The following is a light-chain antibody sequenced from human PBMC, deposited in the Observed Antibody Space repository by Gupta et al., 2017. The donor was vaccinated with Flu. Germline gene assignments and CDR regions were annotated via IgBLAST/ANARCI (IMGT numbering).Light chain of an antibody. CDR2: GAS. CDR3: QQYGSSPWT. V-gene: IGKV3-20*01. Sequence: ERVTLSCRASQSVDSNYLAWFQQKSGQAPRLLIYGASSRATGIPDRFSGSGSGTDFTLTISRLEPEDFAVYYCQQYGSSPWTFGPGAKVEIK. CDR1: QSVDSNY. J-gene: IGKJ1*01.